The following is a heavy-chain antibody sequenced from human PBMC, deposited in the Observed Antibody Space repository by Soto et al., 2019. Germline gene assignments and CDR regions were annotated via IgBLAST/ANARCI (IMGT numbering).Heavy chain of an antibody. J-gene: IGHJ4*02. D-gene: IGHD3-16*01. CDR2: IYPGDSDT. CDR1: GYSFNNYW. CDR3: ARSPGGATRFDY. V-gene: IGHV5-51*01. Sequence: GESLKISCTGSGYSFNNYWIAWVRQMPGKGLEWMAIIYPGDSDTRYSPSFQGQVTISADKSISTAYLQWSSLRASDTAMYYCARSPGGATRFDYWGQGTLVTVSS.